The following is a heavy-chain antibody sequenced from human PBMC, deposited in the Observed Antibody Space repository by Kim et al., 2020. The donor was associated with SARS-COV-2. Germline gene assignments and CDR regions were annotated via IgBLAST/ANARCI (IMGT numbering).Heavy chain of an antibody. CDR3: ATGDSDGKPGGH. CDR2: IWYDGRNK. CDR1: GFTFSSYG. D-gene: IGHD2-15*01. J-gene: IGHJ4*02. Sequence: GGSLRLSCAASGFTFSSYGMHWVRQAPGKGLEWVAVIWYDGRNKNYVDSVKGRFTISRDNSKNTLYLQMDSLRAEDTAVYYCATGDSDGKPGGHWGQGTLVTVYS. V-gene: IGHV3-33*01.